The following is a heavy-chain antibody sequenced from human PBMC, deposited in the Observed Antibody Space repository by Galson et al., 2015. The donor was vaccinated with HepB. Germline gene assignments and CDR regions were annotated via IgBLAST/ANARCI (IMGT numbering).Heavy chain of an antibody. Sequence: QSGAEVKKPGESLKISCKGSGYSFTSYWIGWVRQMPGKGLEWMGIIYPGDSDTRYSPSFQGQVTISADKSISTAYLQWSSLKASDTAMYYCARHSPIRGVPLYYFDYWGQGTLVTVSS. V-gene: IGHV5-51*01. CDR1: GYSFTSYW. CDR2: IYPGDSDT. D-gene: IGHD3-10*01. J-gene: IGHJ4*02. CDR3: ARHSPIRGVPLYYFDY.